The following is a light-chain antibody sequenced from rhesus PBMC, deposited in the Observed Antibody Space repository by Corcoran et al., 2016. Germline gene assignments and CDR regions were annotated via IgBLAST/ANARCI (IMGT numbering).Light chain of an antibody. V-gene: IGKV3-24*01. CDR2: GAS. CDR3: LQHSNWPYR. J-gene: IGKJ2*01. CDR1: QSVSSS. Sequence: EIVMTQSPATLSLSPGERATLSCRASQSVSSSLAWYQQKPGQAPRPLIYGASNRATGIPDRFSGSGSGTDFTLTISSLEPEDVAVYYCLQHSNWPYRFGQGTKVEIK.